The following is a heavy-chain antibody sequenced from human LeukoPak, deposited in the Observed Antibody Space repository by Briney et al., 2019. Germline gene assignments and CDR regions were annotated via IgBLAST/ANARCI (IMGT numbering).Heavy chain of an antibody. CDR1: GFTCSDYA. J-gene: IGHJ4*02. CDR2: MKRDGSEV. D-gene: IGHD2-2*02. V-gene: IGHV3-7*01. Sequence: SGGSLRLSCAASGFTCSDYAMSWVRQAPGKGLEWVANMKRDGSEVYYANSVKGHFTISRDNAKNSLYLQMTSLRAEDTAVYYCARYTEYYLDYWGQGTLVTVSS. CDR3: ARYTEYYLDY.